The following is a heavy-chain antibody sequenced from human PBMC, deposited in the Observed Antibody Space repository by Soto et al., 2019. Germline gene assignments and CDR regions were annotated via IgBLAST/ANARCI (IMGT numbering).Heavy chain of an antibody. CDR2: ISSSSSYI. V-gene: IGHV3-21*01. D-gene: IGHD5-12*01. Sequence: EVQLVESGGGLVKPGGSLRLSCAASGFTFSSYSMNWVRQAPGKGLERVSSISSSSSYISYADSVKGRFTISRDNAKNSLYLQMNSLRAEDTAVYYCARGSGYDPYGMDVWGQGTTVTVSS. CDR3: ARGSGYDPYGMDV. CDR1: GFTFSSYS. J-gene: IGHJ6*02.